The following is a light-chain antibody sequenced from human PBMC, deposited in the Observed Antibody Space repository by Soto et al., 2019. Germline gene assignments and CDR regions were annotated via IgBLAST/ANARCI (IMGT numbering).Light chain of an antibody. V-gene: IGKV3-15*01. CDR2: GAS. CDR3: QQYNDWPPKRT. J-gene: IGKJ1*01. Sequence: EVVMTQSPVTLSVSPGERATLSCRASQSITTNLAWYQQKPGQAPRLLIYGASTRATGVPARFSGSGSGTQFTLTISRLQSEDFALYSCQQYNDWPPKRTFGQGTRVDFK. CDR1: QSITTN.